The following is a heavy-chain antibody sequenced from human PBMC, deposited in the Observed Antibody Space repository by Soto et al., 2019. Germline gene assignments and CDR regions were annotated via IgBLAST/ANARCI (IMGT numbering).Heavy chain of an antibody. CDR3: ARDHTYQQRTKESYYMDV. CDR2: IWYDGSNK. Sequence: QVQLVESGGGVVQPGRSLRLSCAASGFTFSSYGMHWVRQAPGKGLEWVAVIWYDGSNKYYADSVKGRFTISRDNSKNTLYLQMNSLRAEDTAVYYCARDHTYQQRTKESYYMDVWGKGTTVTVSS. J-gene: IGHJ6*03. D-gene: IGHD6-13*01. CDR1: GFTFSSYG. V-gene: IGHV3-33*01.